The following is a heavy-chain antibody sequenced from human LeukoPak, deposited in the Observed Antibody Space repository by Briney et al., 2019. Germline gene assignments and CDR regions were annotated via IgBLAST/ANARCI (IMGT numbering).Heavy chain of an antibody. CDR2: ISSSSTYI. Sequence: GGSLRLSCAASGFTFSSYSMNWVRQAPGKGLEWVSSISSSSTYIYYADSVKGRFTISRDNAKNSLCLQMNSLRAEDTAVCYCARLLGTNGRKPYWFDPWGQGTLVTVSS. J-gene: IGHJ5*02. CDR1: GFTFSSYS. D-gene: IGHD2-8*01. CDR3: ARLLGTNGRKPYWFDP. V-gene: IGHV3-21*01.